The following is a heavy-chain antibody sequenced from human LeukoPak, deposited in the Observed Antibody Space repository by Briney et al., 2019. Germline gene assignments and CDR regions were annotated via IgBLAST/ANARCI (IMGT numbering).Heavy chain of an antibody. Sequence: SETLSLTCTVSGGSISSSSYYWGWIRHPPGKGLEWIGSIYYSGSTYYNPSLKSRVTISVDTSKNQFSLKLSSVTAADTAVYYCARLPITFGGVIANWGQGTLVTVSS. D-gene: IGHD3-16*02. CDR1: GGSISSSSYY. V-gene: IGHV4-39*01. CDR2: IYYSGST. CDR3: ARLPITFGGVIAN. J-gene: IGHJ4*02.